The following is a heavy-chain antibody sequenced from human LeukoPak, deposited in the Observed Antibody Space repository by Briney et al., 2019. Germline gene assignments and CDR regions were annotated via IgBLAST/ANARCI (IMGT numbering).Heavy chain of an antibody. J-gene: IGHJ4*02. V-gene: IGHV3-9*03. CDR3: AKAKSYYDSSGYYFDY. Sequence: GGSLRLSCAASGFTFDDYAMHWVRQAPGKGLEWVSGISWNSGSIGYADSVKGRFTISRDNAKNSLYLQMNSLRAEDIALYYCAKAKSYYDSSGYYFDYWGQGTLVTVSS. CDR2: ISWNSGSI. D-gene: IGHD3-22*01. CDR1: GFTFDDYA.